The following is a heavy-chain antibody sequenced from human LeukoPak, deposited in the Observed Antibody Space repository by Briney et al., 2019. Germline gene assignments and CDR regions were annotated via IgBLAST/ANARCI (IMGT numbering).Heavy chain of an antibody. CDR1: GYTFTSYG. CDR3: AREVNRNYDILTGYYTDSYYGMDA. Sequence: ASVKVSCKASGYTFTSYGISWVRQAPGQGLEWMGWISGYNGNTNYAQKLQGRVTMTTDTSTSTAYMELRSLRSDDTAVYYCAREVNRNYDILTGYYTDSYYGMDAWGQGTTVSVTS. V-gene: IGHV1-18*01. J-gene: IGHJ6*02. CDR2: ISGYNGNT. D-gene: IGHD3-9*01.